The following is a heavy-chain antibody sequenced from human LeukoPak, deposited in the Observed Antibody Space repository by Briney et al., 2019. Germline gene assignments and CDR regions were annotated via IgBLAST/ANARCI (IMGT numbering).Heavy chain of an antibody. J-gene: IGHJ4*02. CDR3: AKDGEAYCGGDCSGYYFDY. CDR1: GFTFSSYG. CDR2: ISYDGSNK. V-gene: IGHV3-30*18. D-gene: IGHD2-21*02. Sequence: GGSLRLSCAASGFTFSSYGMHWVRQAPGKGLEWVAVISYDGSNKYYVDSAKGRFTISRDNSKNTLCLQMNSLRAEDTAVYYCAKDGEAYCGGDCSGYYFDYWGQGTLVTVSS.